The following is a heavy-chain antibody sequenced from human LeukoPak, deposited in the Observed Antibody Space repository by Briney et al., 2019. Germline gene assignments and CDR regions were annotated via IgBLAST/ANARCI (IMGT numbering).Heavy chain of an antibody. CDR3: AHQPRDLAAAGTSWFDP. CDR1: GGTFSSYA. Sequence: SVTVSCKASGGTFSSYAISWVRQAPGQGLEWMGGIIPTFGTANYAQKFQGRVTITTDESTSTAYMELSSLRSEDTAVYYCAHQPRDLAAAGTSWFDPWGQGTLVTVSS. CDR2: IIPTFGTA. D-gene: IGHD6-13*01. J-gene: IGHJ5*02. V-gene: IGHV1-69*05.